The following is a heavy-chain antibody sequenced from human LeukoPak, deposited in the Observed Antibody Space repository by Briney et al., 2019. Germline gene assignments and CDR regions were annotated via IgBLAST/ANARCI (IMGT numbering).Heavy chain of an antibody. Sequence: GGSLRLSCAASGFTFSSYSMNWVRQAPGKGLEWVAVISYDGSNKYYGDSVKGRFTISRDNSKNTLYLQMNSLRGEDTAVYYCTTHRGYSYGYPDDYWGQGTLVTVSS. CDR3: TTHRGYSYGYPDDY. CDR1: GFTFSSYS. CDR2: ISYDGSNK. J-gene: IGHJ4*02. D-gene: IGHD5-18*01. V-gene: IGHV3-30*03.